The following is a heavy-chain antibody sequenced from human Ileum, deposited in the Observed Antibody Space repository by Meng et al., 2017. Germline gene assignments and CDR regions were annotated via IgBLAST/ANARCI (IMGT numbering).Heavy chain of an antibody. CDR1: GGSISTSGYY. Sequence: QPQLQESGPGLVKPSEALSLTVRVSGGSISTSGYYWGWIRQPPGKGLEWIGSIGHSGITYYTPSLKSRVTVSIDTSKSQFSLKLTSVTAADTAVYYCVRSSGWVRTGFDPWGQGTLVTVSS. D-gene: IGHD6-19*01. V-gene: IGHV4-39*01. CDR2: IGHSGIT. CDR3: VRSSGWVRTGFDP. J-gene: IGHJ5*02.